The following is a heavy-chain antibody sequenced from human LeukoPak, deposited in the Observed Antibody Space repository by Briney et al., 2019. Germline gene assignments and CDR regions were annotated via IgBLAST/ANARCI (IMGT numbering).Heavy chain of an antibody. Sequence: GGSLRLSCAASGFTFSSYAMSWVRQAPGKGLEWVSAISGSGGSTYYADSVKGRFTISRDNSKNTLYLQMNSLRAEDTAVYYCASTRESYYDNEGAFDIWGQGTMVTVSS. D-gene: IGHD3-22*01. J-gene: IGHJ3*02. V-gene: IGHV3-23*01. CDR2: ISGSGGST. CDR3: ASTRESYYDNEGAFDI. CDR1: GFTFSSYA.